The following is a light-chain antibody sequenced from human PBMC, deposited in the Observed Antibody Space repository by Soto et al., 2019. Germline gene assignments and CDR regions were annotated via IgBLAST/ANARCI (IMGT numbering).Light chain of an antibody. CDR3: QQYYSTPLT. Sequence: NRKSSQRVFYSSNNKNYLAWYQQKPGQPPKLLIYWASTRESGVPDRFSGSGSGTDFTLTISSLQAEDVAVYYCQQYYSTPLTFGGGTKVDI. J-gene: IGKJ4*01. V-gene: IGKV4-1*01. CDR2: WAS. CDR1: QRVFYSSNNKNY.